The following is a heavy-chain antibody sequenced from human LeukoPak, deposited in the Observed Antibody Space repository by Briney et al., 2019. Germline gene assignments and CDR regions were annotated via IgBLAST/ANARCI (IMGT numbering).Heavy chain of an antibody. CDR1: GFTFRSSE. D-gene: IGHD4-23*01. CDR2: ISGSGGST. Sequence: GGSLRLSCAASGFTFRSSEMNWVRQAPGKGLEWVSAISGSGGSTYYADSVKGRFTISRDNSKNTLYLQMNSLRAEDTAVYYCAKGSYAGLDWGQGTLVTVSS. V-gene: IGHV3-23*01. J-gene: IGHJ4*02. CDR3: AKGSYAGLD.